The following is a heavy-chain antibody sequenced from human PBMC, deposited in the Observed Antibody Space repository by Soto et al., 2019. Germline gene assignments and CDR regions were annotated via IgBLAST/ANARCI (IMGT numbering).Heavy chain of an antibody. CDR2: IYHSGST. J-gene: IGHJ3*02. D-gene: IGHD4-17*01. CDR3: ARDPLYDYGDLSHVFDI. V-gene: IGHV4-30-4*01. CDR1: GGSIRSGDYY. Sequence: QVQLQESGPGLVKPSQTLSLTCTVSGGSIRSGDYYWSWIRQSPGKGLEWIGFIYHSGSTYYNPSLKSRVTISVDTSKNQFSLKLSSVTAADTAVYYCARDPLYDYGDLSHVFDIWDQGTMVTVSS.